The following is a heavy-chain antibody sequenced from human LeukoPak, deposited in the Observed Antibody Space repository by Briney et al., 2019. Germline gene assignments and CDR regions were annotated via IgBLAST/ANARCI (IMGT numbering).Heavy chain of an antibody. D-gene: IGHD3-22*01. J-gene: IGHJ4*02. V-gene: IGHV4-39*07. CDR1: GGSISCSSYY. CDR3: AREKAPDYYDSSGYSPLDY. Sequence: SETLSLTCTVSGGSISCSSYYWGWIRQPPGKGLEWIGSIYYSGSTYYNPSLKSRVTISVDTSKNQFSLKLSSVTAADTAVYYCAREKAPDYYDSSGYSPLDYWGQGTLVTVSS. CDR2: IYYSGST.